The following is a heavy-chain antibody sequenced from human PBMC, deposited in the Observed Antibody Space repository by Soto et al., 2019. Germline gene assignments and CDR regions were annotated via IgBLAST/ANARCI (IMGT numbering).Heavy chain of an antibody. D-gene: IGHD3-22*01. CDR1: GFSLSTSGVG. CDR2: IYWDDDK. Sequence: QITLKESGPTLVKPTQTLTLTCTFSGFSLSTSGVGVGWIRQPPGKALEWLALIYWDDDKRYSPSLKSRLTITKDTSKNQVVRTMTNMDPVDTATYYCAHRPDYDSSGYYAHWGQGTLVTVSS. CDR3: AHRPDYDSSGYYAH. V-gene: IGHV2-5*02. J-gene: IGHJ4*02.